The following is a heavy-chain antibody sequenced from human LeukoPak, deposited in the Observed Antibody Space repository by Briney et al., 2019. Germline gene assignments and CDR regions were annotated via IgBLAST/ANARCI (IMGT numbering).Heavy chain of an antibody. V-gene: IGHV3-48*03. J-gene: IGHJ4*02. CDR2: ISTSGSTI. CDR3: ARDPPYGPFDY. Sequence: PGGSLRLSCAASGFTFSSYEMNWVRQAPGKGLEWVSYISTSGSTIYYADSVKGRFTISRDNAKNSLYLQMNSLRAEDTAVYYCARDPPYGPFDYWGQGTLVTVSS. CDR1: GFTFSSYE. D-gene: IGHD3-10*01.